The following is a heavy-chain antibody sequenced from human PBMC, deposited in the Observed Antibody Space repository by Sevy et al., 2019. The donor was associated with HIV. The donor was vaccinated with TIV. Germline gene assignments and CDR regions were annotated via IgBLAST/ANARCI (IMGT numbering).Heavy chain of an antibody. CDR3: ARDRTGAERFDY. V-gene: IGHV1-2*02. Sequence: ASVKVSCKASGYTLTDYYLHWVRQAPGQGLAWVGGINPNSGDTKNAQKFQGRVTMTRDTSISKAYMELNRLRSDDTAVYYCARDRTGAERFDYWGQGTLVTVSS. J-gene: IGHJ4*02. D-gene: IGHD1-1*01. CDR2: INPNSGDT. CDR1: GYTLTDYY.